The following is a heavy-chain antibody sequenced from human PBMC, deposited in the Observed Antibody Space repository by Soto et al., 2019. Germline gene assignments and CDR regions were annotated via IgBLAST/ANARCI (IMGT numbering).Heavy chain of an antibody. CDR1: GFTVSRNY. J-gene: IGHJ6*02. V-gene: IGHV3-53*01. D-gene: IGHD2-2*01. CDR3: ARDSQGLPAASPGFYYYGMDV. Sequence: GGSLRLSCAASGFTVSRNYMSWVRQAPGKGLEWVSIIYPAGSTYYADSVQGRFTISRDNSKNTLYLQMNSLRAEDTAVYYCARDSQGLPAASPGFYYYGMDVWGQGTTVTVSS. CDR2: IYPAGST.